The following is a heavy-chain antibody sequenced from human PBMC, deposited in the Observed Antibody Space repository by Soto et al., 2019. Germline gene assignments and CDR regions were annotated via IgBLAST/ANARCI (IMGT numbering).Heavy chain of an antibody. Sequence: SETLSLTCTVSGGSISSYYWSWIRQPPGKGLEWIGYIYYSGSTNYNPSLKSRVTISVDTSKNQFSLKLSSVTAADTAVYYCASIAAAGRENSDYWGQGTLVTVSS. V-gene: IGHV4-59*01. CDR3: ASIAAAGRENSDY. D-gene: IGHD6-13*01. CDR1: GGSISSYY. J-gene: IGHJ4*02. CDR2: IYYSGST.